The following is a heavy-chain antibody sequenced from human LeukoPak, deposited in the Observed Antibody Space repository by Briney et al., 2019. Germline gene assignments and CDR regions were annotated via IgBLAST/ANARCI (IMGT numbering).Heavy chain of an antibody. Sequence: GASVKVSCKASGFTFSTYYMHWVRQAPGQGLEWMGIINRGDGSTSDAQRFQGRVTMSRDTSTSTVYIEVSSLRSEDTAVYYCARGRYGHNYKEYSFDYWGQGTLVTVSS. CDR3: ARGRYGHNYKEYSFDY. J-gene: IGHJ4*02. CDR2: INRGDGST. CDR1: GFTFSTYY. D-gene: IGHD3-10*01. V-gene: IGHV1-46*01.